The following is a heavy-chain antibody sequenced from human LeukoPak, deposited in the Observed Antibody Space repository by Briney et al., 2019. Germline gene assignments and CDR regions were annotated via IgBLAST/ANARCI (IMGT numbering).Heavy chain of an antibody. Sequence: SVKVSCKASGGTFSSYALSWVRQAPGQGLEWMGGIIPIFGTANYAQKFQGRVTITADESTSTAYMELSSLRSEDTAVYYCARRCSSTSCYPGMDVWGQGTTVTVSS. CDR3: ARRCSSTSCYPGMDV. J-gene: IGHJ6*02. D-gene: IGHD2-2*01. CDR2: IIPIFGTA. V-gene: IGHV1-69*13. CDR1: GGTFSSYA.